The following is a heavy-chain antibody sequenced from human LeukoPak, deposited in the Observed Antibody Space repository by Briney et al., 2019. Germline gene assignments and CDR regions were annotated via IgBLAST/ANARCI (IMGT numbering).Heavy chain of an antibody. CDR3: ARDTAIDYYYYMDV. CDR1: GGSISSGSYY. CDR2: IYTSGST. V-gene: IGHV4-61*02. D-gene: IGHD5-18*01. Sequence: SETLSLTCTVSGGSISSGSYYWSWIRQPAGKGLEWIGRIYTSGSTNYNPSLKSRVTISVDTSKNQFSLKLSSVTAADTAVYYCARDTAIDYYYYMDVWGKGTTVTISS. J-gene: IGHJ6*03.